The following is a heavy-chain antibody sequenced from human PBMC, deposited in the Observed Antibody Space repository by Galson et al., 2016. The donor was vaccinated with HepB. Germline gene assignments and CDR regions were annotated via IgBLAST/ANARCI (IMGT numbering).Heavy chain of an antibody. D-gene: IGHD3-16*01. CDR2: ISGGGDVT. J-gene: IGHJ4*02. V-gene: IGHV3-23*01. Sequence: SLRLSCAASGFIFSNYVMTWVRQAPGQGLEWVSTISGGGDVTNYADSVKGRFTISRDNSNNTLYLQMKSLRAEDTAVYYCAKVGGMMITFGGAVDYWGQGTLVTVSS. CDR3: AKVGGMMITFGGAVDY. CDR1: GFIFSNYV.